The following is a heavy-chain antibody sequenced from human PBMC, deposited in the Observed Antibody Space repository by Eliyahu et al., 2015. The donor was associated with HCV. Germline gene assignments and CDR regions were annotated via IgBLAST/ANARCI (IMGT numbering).Heavy chain of an antibody. J-gene: IGHJ4*02. V-gene: IGHV3-49*03. CDR3: TRGPSFDXLLFAY. CDR1: GFXFGDYA. Sequence: EVQLVESGGGLVQPGRSLRLSCTASGFXFGDYAMSWFRQAXGKGLEWVGFIRSKAYGGTTEYAASVKGRFTISRDDSKSIAYLQMNSLKTEDTAVYYCTRGPSFDXLLFAYWGQGTLVTVSS. D-gene: IGHD3-9*01. CDR2: IRSKAYGGTT.